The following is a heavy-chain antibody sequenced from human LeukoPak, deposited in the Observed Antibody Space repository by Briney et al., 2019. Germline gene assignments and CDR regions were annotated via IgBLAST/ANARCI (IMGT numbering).Heavy chain of an antibody. CDR3: AKDHRQTTGIDY. J-gene: IGHJ4*02. V-gene: IGHV3-30*02. CDR1: GFSFGSYG. Sequence: PGGSLRLSCAASGFSFGSYGMHWVRQAPGKGLEWVAFIRYDGSIKYYVASVKGRFTFSRDNPKNTLYLQMNSLRPEDTAIYYCAKDHRQTTGIDYWGQGTLVTVSS. CDR2: IRYDGSIK. D-gene: IGHD1-1*01.